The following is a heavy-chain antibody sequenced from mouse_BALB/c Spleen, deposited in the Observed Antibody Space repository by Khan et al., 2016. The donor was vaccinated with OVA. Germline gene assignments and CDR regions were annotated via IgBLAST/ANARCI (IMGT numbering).Heavy chain of an antibody. CDR1: GFSFTSYC. Sequence: VMLVESGPGLVAPSQSLSISCTVSGFSFTSYCVSWVRQHPGTGLEWLGGIWGYGSTNYYSGLISKLSISNDNSKSQVFLKLNSLKTEDTATYYCARDRGYYAVDYWGQGTSVTVSA. J-gene: IGHJ4*01. CDR2: IWGYGST. CDR3: ARDRGYYAVDY. V-gene: IGHV2-3*01.